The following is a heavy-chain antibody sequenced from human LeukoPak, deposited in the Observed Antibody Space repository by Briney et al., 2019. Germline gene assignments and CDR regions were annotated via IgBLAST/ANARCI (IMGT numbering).Heavy chain of an antibody. D-gene: IGHD6-13*01. Sequence: GGSLRLSCAASGFTFSNYWMSWVRQAPGKGLEWVANIKQDGSEQYYVDSVKGRFTISRDNAKNSLYLQMNSLRAEDTAVYYCARVGGSSWCYAFDIWGQGTMVTVSS. CDR2: IKQDGSEQ. J-gene: IGHJ3*02. V-gene: IGHV3-7*01. CDR1: GFTFSNYW. CDR3: ARVGGSSWCYAFDI.